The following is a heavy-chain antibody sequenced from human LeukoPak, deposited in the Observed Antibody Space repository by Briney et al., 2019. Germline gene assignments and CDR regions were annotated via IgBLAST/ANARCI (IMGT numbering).Heavy chain of an antibody. Sequence: GGSLRLSCAASGFTFSNAWMSWVRQAPGKGLEWVGRIKSKTDGGTTDYAAPVKGRFTISRDDYKSIAYLQMNSLKTEDTAVYYCTRDEYYGSGSYDYWGQGTLVTVSS. J-gene: IGHJ4*02. CDR3: TRDEYYGSGSYDY. V-gene: IGHV3-15*01. CDR2: IKSKTDGGTT. D-gene: IGHD3-10*01. CDR1: GFTFSNAW.